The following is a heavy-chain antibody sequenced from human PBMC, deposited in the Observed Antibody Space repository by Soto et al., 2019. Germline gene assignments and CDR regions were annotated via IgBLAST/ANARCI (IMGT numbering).Heavy chain of an antibody. CDR3: ARDGLLEYSSSPHGMDV. CDR1: GGSISSGDYY. J-gene: IGHJ6*01. CDR2: IYYSGST. D-gene: IGHD6-6*01. Sequence: SETLSLTCTVSGGSISSGDYYWSWIRQPPGKGLEWIGYIYYSGSTYYNPSLKSRVTISVDTSKNQFSLKLSSVTAADTAVYYCARDGLLEYSSSPHGMDVWGQGNTVTVSS. V-gene: IGHV4-30-4*01.